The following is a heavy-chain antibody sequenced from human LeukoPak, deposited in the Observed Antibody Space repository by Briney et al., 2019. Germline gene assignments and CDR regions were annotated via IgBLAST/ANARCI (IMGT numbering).Heavy chain of an antibody. CDR3: ARGTGSFDY. V-gene: IGHV4-59*01. Sequence: SETLSLTCTVSGGSITTYYWSWIRQPPGKGLECIGNIYYSGSPNYNPSLKSRVTMSVDTSKNQFSLNLRSVTAADTAVYYCARGTGSFDYWGQGTLVTVSP. CDR2: IYYSGSP. J-gene: IGHJ4*02. CDR1: GGSITTYY. D-gene: IGHD1-14*01.